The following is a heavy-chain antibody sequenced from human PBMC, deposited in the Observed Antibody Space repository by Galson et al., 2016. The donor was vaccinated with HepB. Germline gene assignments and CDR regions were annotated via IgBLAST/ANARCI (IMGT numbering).Heavy chain of an antibody. CDR2: ISRYNDNT. Sequence: QSGAEVKKPGASVKVSCKASAYTFSTYGITWVRQAPGQGLEWMGWISRYNDNTNYAQKFQDGVTVTIDTSTSTSYMELRSLRSDDSAVYYCATSKFLEWPYDFWGQGTLVTVSA. J-gene: IGHJ1*01. D-gene: IGHD3-3*01. CDR1: AYTFSTYG. V-gene: IGHV1-18*04. CDR3: ATSKFLEWPYDF.